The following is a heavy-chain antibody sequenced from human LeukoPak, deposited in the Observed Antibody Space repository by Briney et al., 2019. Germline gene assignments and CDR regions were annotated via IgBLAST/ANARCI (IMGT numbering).Heavy chain of an antibody. CDR1: GVTFSRYA. J-gene: IGHJ4*01. CDR2: LAADGSGT. V-gene: IGHV3-74*01. CDR3: ARDGFTGPTTAYLDH. Sequence: GGSLRLSCAASGVTFSRYAMHWVRQTPGMGLVWVSRLAADGSGTNYADSVKGRFTISRDNAKNTVYLQMSSLRAEDTAVYYCARDGFTGPTTAYLDHWGQGTLVTVSS. D-gene: IGHD1-1*01.